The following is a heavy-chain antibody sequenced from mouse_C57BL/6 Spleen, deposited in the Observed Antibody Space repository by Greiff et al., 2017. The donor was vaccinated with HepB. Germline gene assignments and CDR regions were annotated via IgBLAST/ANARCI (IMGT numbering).Heavy chain of an antibody. CDR2: IDPETGGT. V-gene: IGHV1-15*01. D-gene: IGHD2-4*01. CDR1: GYTFTDYE. CDR3: TRGPYEYSWFAY. J-gene: IGHJ3*01. Sequence: QVQLQQSGAELVRPGASVTLSCKASGYTFTDYEMHWVKQTPVHGLEWIGAIDPETGGTAYNQKFKGKAILTADKSSSTAYMELRSLTSEDSAVYYCTRGPYEYSWFAYWGQGTLVTVSA.